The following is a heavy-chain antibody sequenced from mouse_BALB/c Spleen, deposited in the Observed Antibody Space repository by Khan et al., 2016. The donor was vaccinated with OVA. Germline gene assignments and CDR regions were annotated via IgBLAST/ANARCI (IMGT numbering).Heavy chain of an antibody. CDR2: IDPSDSHT. V-gene: IGHV1-69*02. Sequence: QVQLQQSGAELVKPGASVKLSCKASGYTFASYWMHWVKQRPGQGLEWIGEIDPSDSHTNYNQKFKGKATLNVDKSSSTAYMHLRSLTSEDSAVYYCARSYYYGSSTWFAYWGQGTLVTVSA. CDR3: ARSYYYGSSTWFAY. J-gene: IGHJ3*01. CDR1: GYTFASYW. D-gene: IGHD1-1*01.